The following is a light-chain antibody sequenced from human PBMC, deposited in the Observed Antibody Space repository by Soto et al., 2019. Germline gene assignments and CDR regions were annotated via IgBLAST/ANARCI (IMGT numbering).Light chain of an antibody. J-gene: IGLJ1*01. CDR3: SSYTSSCTYV. V-gene: IGLV2-14*01. CDR2: DVS. CDR1: SSDVGGYNY. Sequence: QSALTQPASVSGSPGQSITISCTGTSSDVGGYNYVSWYQQHPGKAPKLMIYDVSNRPSGVSNRFSGSKSGNTASLTISGLQAEDEADYYCSSYTSSCTYVFGTGPKVTVL.